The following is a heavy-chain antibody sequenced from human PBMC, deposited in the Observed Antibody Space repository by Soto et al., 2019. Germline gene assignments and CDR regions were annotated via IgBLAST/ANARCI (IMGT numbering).Heavy chain of an antibody. CDR2: INAGNGNT. Sequence: ASVKVSCKASGYTFTSYAMHWVHQAPGQRLEWMGWINAGNGNTKYSQKFQGRVTITRDTSASTAYMELSSLRSEDTAVYYCASYGSGSYYTAFDYWGQGTLVTVSS. J-gene: IGHJ4*02. CDR1: GYTFTSYA. V-gene: IGHV1-3*01. D-gene: IGHD3-10*01. CDR3: ASYGSGSYYTAFDY.